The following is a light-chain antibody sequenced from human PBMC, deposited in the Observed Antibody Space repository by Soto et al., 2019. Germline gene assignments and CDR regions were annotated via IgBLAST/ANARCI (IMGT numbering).Light chain of an antibody. CDR2: EVS. V-gene: IGLV2-23*02. J-gene: IGLJ1*01. CDR3: CSYAGSSTYA. CDR1: SSDVGSFNL. Sequence: QSALTQPASVSGSPGQSITISCTGTSSDVGSFNLVSWYQQYPGKAPKLMIYEVSKRPSGVSNRVSGSKSGNTASLTISGLQAEDEADYYCCSYAGSSTYAVGTGTKVTVL.